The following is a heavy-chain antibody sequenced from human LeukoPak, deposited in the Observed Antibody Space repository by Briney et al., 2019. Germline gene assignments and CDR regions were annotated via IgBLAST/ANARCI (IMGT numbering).Heavy chain of an antibody. D-gene: IGHD6-13*01. CDR2: MNPNSGNT. CDR1: GYTFTSYD. CDR3: ARDGYSSSWAAFDI. V-gene: IGHV1-8*01. Sequence: GASVKVSCKASGYTFTSYDINWVRQATGQGLEWMGWMNPNSGNTGYAQKFQGRVTMARNTSISTAYMELSSLRSEDTAVYYCARDGYSSSWAAFDIWGQGTMVTVSS. J-gene: IGHJ3*02.